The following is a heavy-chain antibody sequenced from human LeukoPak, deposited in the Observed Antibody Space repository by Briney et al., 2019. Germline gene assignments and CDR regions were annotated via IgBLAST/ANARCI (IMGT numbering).Heavy chain of an antibody. Sequence: GEPLKISCKGSGYSFTSYWIGWVRQMPGKGLEWMGIIYPGDSDTRYSPSFQGQVTISADKSISTAYLQWSSLKASDTAMYYCARHAYYYDSSGYPSPDYWGQGTLVTVSS. CDR3: ARHAYYYDSSGYPSPDY. V-gene: IGHV5-51*01. D-gene: IGHD3-22*01. J-gene: IGHJ4*02. CDR1: GYSFTSYW. CDR2: IYPGDSDT.